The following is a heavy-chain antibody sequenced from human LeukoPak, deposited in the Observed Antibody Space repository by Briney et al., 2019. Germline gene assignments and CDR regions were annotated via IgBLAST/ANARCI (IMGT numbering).Heavy chain of an antibody. V-gene: IGHV3-21*01. J-gene: IGHJ5*02. CDR3: ARADCSGSTCYLRRSWFDP. CDR2: ISTSGRYI. Sequence: GGSLRLSCAASGFTFSSFDMNWVRQAPGKGLEWVSSISTSGRYIYYRDSVKGRFTISRDDAKNSLYLQMNSLRVEDTAVYYCARADCSGSTCYLRRSWFDPWGQGTLVTVSS. CDR1: GFTFSSFD. D-gene: IGHD2-2*01.